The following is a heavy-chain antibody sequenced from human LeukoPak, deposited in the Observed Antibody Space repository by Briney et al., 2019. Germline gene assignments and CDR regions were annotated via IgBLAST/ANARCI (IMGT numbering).Heavy chain of an antibody. CDR3: ARDYAHSGSYYYAMDV. J-gene: IGHJ6*02. Sequence: SQTLSLTCTVSGGSISSGGYYWSWIRQHPGKGLEWIGYNYFSENTYYNPSLNSRVTISIDTSKNLVSLMLSSVTAADTAVYYCARDYAHSGSYYYAMDVWGQGTTVTVSS. CDR1: GGSISSGGYY. V-gene: IGHV4-31*03. CDR2: NYFSENT. D-gene: IGHD3-16*01.